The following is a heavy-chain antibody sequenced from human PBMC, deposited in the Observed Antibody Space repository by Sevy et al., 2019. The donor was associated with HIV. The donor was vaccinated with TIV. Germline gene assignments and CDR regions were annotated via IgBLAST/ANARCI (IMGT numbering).Heavy chain of an antibody. CDR3: AKHNTIFGVTYSGV. CDR1: GYTFTVYY. J-gene: IGHJ6*02. Sequence: ASVKVSCKASGYTFTVYYIHWVRRAPGQGLEWMGWINPNSGGTNYAQTFQGRVTMTSDASINTAYMELTNLRSDDTAVYYCAKHNTIFGVTYSGVWGQGTTVTVSS. V-gene: IGHV1-2*02. CDR2: INPNSGGT. D-gene: IGHD3-3*01.